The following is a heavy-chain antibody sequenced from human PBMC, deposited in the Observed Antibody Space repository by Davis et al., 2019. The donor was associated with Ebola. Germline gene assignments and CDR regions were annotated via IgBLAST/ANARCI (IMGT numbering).Heavy chain of an antibody. CDR2: ISYSGTT. CDR1: GGSFSSSTYY. J-gene: IGHJ4*02. D-gene: IGHD4-17*01. Sequence: SETLSLTCTVPGGSFSSSTYYWGWIRQPPGRGLEWIGSISYSGTTNYNPSLKSRVTISVDTSKNQFSLKLGSVTAADTAVYYCARRSNYGGFDYWGQGTLVTVSS. V-gene: IGHV4-39*07. CDR3: ARRSNYGGFDY.